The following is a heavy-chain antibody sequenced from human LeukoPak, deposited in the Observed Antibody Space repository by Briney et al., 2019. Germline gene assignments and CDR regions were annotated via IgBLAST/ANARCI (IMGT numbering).Heavy chain of an antibody. J-gene: IGHJ3*02. V-gene: IGHV4-34*01. CDR1: GGSFSGYY. Sequence: PSETLSLTCAVYGGSFSGYYWSWIRQPPGKGLEWIGEINHSGSTNYNPSLKSRVTISVDTSKNQFSLKLSSVTAADTAVYYCARDRPTNWGSGKANPHRGDAFDIWGQGTMVTVSS. CDR2: INHSGST. CDR3: ARDRPTNWGSGKANPHRGDAFDI. D-gene: IGHD7-27*01.